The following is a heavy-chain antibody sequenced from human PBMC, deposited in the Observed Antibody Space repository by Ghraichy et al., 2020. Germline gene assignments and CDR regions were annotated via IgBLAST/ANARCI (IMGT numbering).Heavy chain of an antibody. V-gene: IGHV3-48*03. D-gene: IGHD5-12*01. Sequence: GGSLRLSCTASGFKFSSYEMNWVRRAPGKGLQWVAYMNSFGSLTYYEDSVEGRVTISRDNGKKTLFLEMNRLRREDTAVYYCARSGDDGFQNGGYWDAFDLWGQGTAVTVSS. CDR2: MNSFGSLT. CDR1: GFKFSSYE. J-gene: IGHJ3*01. CDR3: ARSGDDGFQNGGYWDAFDL.